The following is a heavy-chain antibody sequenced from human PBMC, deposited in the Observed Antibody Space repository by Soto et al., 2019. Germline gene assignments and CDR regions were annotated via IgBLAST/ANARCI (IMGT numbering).Heavy chain of an antibody. J-gene: IGHJ4*02. CDR3: ARVGYYGSGSYNFDY. V-gene: IGHV3-66*01. CDR1: GFTVSSNY. CDR2: IYRGGST. Sequence: EVQLVESGGGLVQPGGSLRLSCAASGFTVSSNYMSWVLQAPGKGLEWVSVIYRGGSTYYADSVKGRFTISRDNSKNTLSLQMNRLRAEDTAVYYCARVGYYGSGSYNFDYWGQGTLVTVSS. D-gene: IGHD3-10*01.